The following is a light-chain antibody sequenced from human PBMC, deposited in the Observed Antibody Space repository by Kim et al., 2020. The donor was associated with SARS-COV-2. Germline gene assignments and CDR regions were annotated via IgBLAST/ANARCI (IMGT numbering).Light chain of an antibody. J-gene: IGLJ2*01. CDR3: AAWDDSRTVL. CDR2: SNN. Sequence: QSVLTQPPSASGTPGQRVTISCSGSISNIGTNTVNWYQQLPGTAPKLLIYSNNQRPSGVPDRFSGSKSGTSASLAISGLQSDDEADYYCAAWDDSRTVLFGGGSQLTVL. V-gene: IGLV1-44*01. CDR1: ISNIGTNT.